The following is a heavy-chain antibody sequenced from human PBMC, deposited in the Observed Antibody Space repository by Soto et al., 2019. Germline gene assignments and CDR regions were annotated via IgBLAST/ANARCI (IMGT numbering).Heavy chain of an antibody. J-gene: IGHJ5*02. V-gene: IGHV1-58*02. Sequence: SVKVSCKASGFTFTSSAMQWVRQARGQRLEWIGWIVVGSGNTNYAQKFQERVTITRDMSTSTAYMELSSLRSEDTAVYYCAAVTSRRFLEWLPVDPWGQGTLVTVSS. D-gene: IGHD3-3*01. CDR2: IVVGSGNT. CDR3: AAVTSRRFLEWLPVDP. CDR1: GFTFTSSA.